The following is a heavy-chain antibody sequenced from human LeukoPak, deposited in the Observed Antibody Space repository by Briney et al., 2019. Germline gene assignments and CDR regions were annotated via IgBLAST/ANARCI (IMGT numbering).Heavy chain of an antibody. CDR1: GGSISSGDYS. Sequence: SQTLSLTCTVSGGSISSGDYSWSWIRQPPGKGLEWIGYIYYSGSTYYNPSLKSRVTISVDTSKNQFSLKLSSVTAADTAVYYCATLTYYYDSSGYYRPINWFDPWGQGTLVTVSS. J-gene: IGHJ5*02. V-gene: IGHV4-30-4*01. CDR3: ATLTYYYDSSGYYRPINWFDP. CDR2: IYYSGST. D-gene: IGHD3-22*01.